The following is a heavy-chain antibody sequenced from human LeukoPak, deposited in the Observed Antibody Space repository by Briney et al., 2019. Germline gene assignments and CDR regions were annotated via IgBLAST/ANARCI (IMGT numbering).Heavy chain of an antibody. CDR1: GGSISSGDYY. CDR3: ARGYNSDSSGYYPDWCFAL. V-gene: IGHV4-30-4*01. CDR2: IYYSGST. J-gene: IGHJ2*01. Sequence: SQTLSLTCSVSGGSISSGDYYWPWIRQPPGKGLEWIGYIYYSGSTYYNPSLKSRVTISVDTSKNQFSLKLSSVTAADTAVYFCARGYNSDSSGYYPDWCFALWGRGTLVTVSS. D-gene: IGHD3-22*01.